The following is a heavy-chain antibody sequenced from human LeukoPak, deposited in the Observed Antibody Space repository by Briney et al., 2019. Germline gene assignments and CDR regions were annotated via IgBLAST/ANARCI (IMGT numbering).Heavy chain of an antibody. CDR3: ARTDGYSGYDTFDY. V-gene: IGHV4-4*07. J-gene: IGHJ4*02. D-gene: IGHD5-12*01. CDR1: GGSISSYY. Sequence: SETLSLTCSVSGGSISSYYWSWIRQPAGKGLEWIGRIYTSGSTNYNPSLKSRVTVSVDTSKNQFSLKLSSLTAADTAVYYCARTDGYSGYDTFDYWGQGTLVTVSS. CDR2: IYTSGST.